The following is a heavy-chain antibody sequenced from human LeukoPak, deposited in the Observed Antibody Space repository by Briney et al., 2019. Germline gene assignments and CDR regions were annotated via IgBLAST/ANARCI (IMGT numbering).Heavy chain of an antibody. J-gene: IGHJ3*02. CDR1: GYTFTSYY. V-gene: IGHV1-46*01. CDR3: AREGEMADDTGVSIPPHDAFDI. D-gene: IGHD5-24*01. CDR2: INPSGGST. Sequence: ASVKVSCKASGYTFTSYYMHWVRQAPGQGLEWMGIINPSGGSTSYAQKFQGRVTMTRDTSTSTVYMELSSLRSEDTAVYYCAREGEMADDTGVSIPPHDAFDIWGQGTMVTVSS.